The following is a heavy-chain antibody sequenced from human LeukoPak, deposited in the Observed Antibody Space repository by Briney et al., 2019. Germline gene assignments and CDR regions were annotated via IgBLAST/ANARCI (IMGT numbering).Heavy chain of an antibody. J-gene: IGHJ4*02. Sequence: ASVKVSCKASGYTFTSYGISWVRQAPGQGLEWMGWISAYNGNTNYAQKLQGRVTMTTDTSTSTAYMELSRLRSDDTAVYYCARDSSHYYDSSGYACDYWGQGTLVTVSS. CDR1: GYTFTSYG. CDR3: ARDSSHYYDSSGYACDY. V-gene: IGHV1-18*01. CDR2: ISAYNGNT. D-gene: IGHD3-22*01.